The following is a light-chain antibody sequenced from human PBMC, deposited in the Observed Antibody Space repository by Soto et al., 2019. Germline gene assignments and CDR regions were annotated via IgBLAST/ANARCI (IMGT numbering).Light chain of an antibody. Sequence: QSVLTQPASVSGSPGQSITFSCTGTSSYVGSYNLVSWYQQHPGKAPKLMIYEVSKRPSGVSNRFSGSKSGNTASLTISGLQAEDEADYYCCSYAGSSTPLVFGTGTKVTAL. CDR2: EVS. V-gene: IGLV2-23*02. CDR1: SSYVGSYNL. J-gene: IGLJ1*01. CDR3: CSYAGSSTPLV.